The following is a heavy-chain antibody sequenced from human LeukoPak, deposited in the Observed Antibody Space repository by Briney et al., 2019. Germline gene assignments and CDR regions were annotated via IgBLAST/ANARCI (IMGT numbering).Heavy chain of an antibody. V-gene: IGHV3-74*01. Sequence: PGGSLRLSCAASGFTFSSYWMHWVRQAPGKGLVWDSRINSDGSSTSYADSVKGRFTISRDNAKNSLYLQMNSLRAEDTAVYYCARDLEVRGVITKRFDYWGQGTLVTVSS. D-gene: IGHD3-10*01. CDR2: INSDGSST. CDR3: ARDLEVRGVITKRFDY. CDR1: GFTFSSYW. J-gene: IGHJ4*02.